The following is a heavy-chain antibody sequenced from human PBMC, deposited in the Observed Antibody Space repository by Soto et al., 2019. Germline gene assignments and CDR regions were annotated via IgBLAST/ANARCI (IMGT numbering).Heavy chain of an antibody. V-gene: IGHV1-69*13. D-gene: IGHD6-13*01. CDR2: IIPKFGAS. CDR3: ARGSFSSGSHTYYYHGMDV. Sequence: SVKVSCKXSGGIFSNYAITWVRQAPGQGPEWMGGIIPKFGASNYAQKFQGRVTITADESTTTAYMELSSLRSEDSAVYYCARGSFSSGSHTYYYHGMDVWGQGTTVTVSS. CDR1: GGIFSNYA. J-gene: IGHJ6*02.